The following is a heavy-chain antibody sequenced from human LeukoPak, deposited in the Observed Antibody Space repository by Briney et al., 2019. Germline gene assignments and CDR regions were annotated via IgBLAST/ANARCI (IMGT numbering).Heavy chain of an antibody. J-gene: IGHJ6*03. D-gene: IGHD6-13*01. V-gene: IGHV1-8*03. Sequence: ASVKVSCKASGYTFTNYDINWVRQATGQGLEWMGWMNPNSGNTGYAQKFQGRVTITRNTSISTAYMELSSLRSDDTAVYYCARDYSSSWPYYYYYYMDVWGKGTTVTVSS. CDR1: GYTFTNYD. CDR2: MNPNSGNT. CDR3: ARDYSSSWPYYYYYYMDV.